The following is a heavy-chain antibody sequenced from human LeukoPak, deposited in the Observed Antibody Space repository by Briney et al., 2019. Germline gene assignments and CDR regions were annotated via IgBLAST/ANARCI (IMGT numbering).Heavy chain of an antibody. CDR1: GYTFTSYG. J-gene: IGHJ4*02. V-gene: IGHV1-18*01. Sequence: ASVKVSCKASGYTFTSYGISWVRQAPGQGLEWMGRISAYNGNTNYAQKLQGRVTMTTDTSTSTAYMELRSLRSDDTAVYYCARDQGRYFDWSIDYWGQGTLVTVSS. D-gene: IGHD3-9*01. CDR3: ARDQGRYFDWSIDY. CDR2: ISAYNGNT.